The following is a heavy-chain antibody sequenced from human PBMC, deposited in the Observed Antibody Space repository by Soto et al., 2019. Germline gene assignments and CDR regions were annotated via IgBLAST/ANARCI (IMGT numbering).Heavy chain of an antibody. J-gene: IGHJ6*02. CDR2: IYPGDSDT. Sequence: GESLKISCKGSGYSFTSYWIGWVRQMPGKGLECMGIIYPGDSDTRYSPSFQGQVTISADKSTSTAYLQWSSLKASDTAMYYCARPTNRGKYYYGMDVWGQGTTVTVSS. V-gene: IGHV5-51*01. CDR3: ARPTNRGKYYYGMDV. D-gene: IGHD2-8*01. CDR1: GYSFTSYW.